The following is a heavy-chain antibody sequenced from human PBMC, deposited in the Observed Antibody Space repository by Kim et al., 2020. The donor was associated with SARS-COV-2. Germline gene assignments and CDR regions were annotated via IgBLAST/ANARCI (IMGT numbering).Heavy chain of an antibody. CDR1: GFTFDDYA. CDR3: AKDIGITMVRGVGNGMDV. Sequence: GGSLRLSCAASGFTFDDYAMHWVRQAPGKGLEWVSGISWNSGSIGYADSVKGRFTISRDNAKNSLYLQMNSLRAEDTALYYCAKDIGITMVRGVGNGMDVWGQGTTMTISS. CDR2: ISWNSGSI. V-gene: IGHV3-9*01. D-gene: IGHD3-10*01. J-gene: IGHJ6*02.